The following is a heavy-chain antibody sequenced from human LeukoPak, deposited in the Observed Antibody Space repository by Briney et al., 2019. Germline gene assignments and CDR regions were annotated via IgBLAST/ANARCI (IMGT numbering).Heavy chain of an antibody. CDR3: ASTPMVRRVREDY. V-gene: IGHV4-34*01. D-gene: IGHD3-10*01. CDR2: INNSGST. Sequence: SETLSLTCAVSGGSFSGYYWSWIRQPPGKGLEWIGGINNSGSTKYNPSLKSRVTISGDTSKNEFSLKLSSVTAADTAVYYCASTPMVRRVREDYWGQGTLVTVSS. CDR1: GGSFSGYY. J-gene: IGHJ4*02.